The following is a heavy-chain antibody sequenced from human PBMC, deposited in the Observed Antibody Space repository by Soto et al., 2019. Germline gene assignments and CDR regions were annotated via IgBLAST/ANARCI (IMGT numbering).Heavy chain of an antibody. D-gene: IGHD4-17*01. J-gene: IGHJ5*02. CDR2: IKSSGDGGTT. V-gene: IGHV3-15*01. Sequence: PGGSLRLSCAASGLSFSNAWMNWVRQAPGKGPEWVGRIKSSGDGGTTDYAAPVKGRFSISRDDSKSTLYLEMNSLKVDDTAVYYCTTARGDYRPADPWGQGTLVTVSS. CDR1: GLSFSNAW. CDR3: TTARGDYRPADP.